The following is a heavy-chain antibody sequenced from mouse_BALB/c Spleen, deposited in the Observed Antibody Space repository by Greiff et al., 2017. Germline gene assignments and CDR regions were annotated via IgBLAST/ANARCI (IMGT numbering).Heavy chain of an antibody. CDR3: ARQYDYGNYAMDY. Sequence: EVKLVESGGGLVKPGGSLKLSCAASGFTFSSYTMSWVRQTPEKRLEWVAYISNGGGSTYSPDTVKGRFTISRDNAKNTLYLQMSSLKSEDTAMYYCARQYDYGNYAMDYWGQGTSVTVSS. CDR1: GFTFSSYT. J-gene: IGHJ4*01. D-gene: IGHD2-4*01. CDR2: ISNGGGST. V-gene: IGHV5-12-2*01.